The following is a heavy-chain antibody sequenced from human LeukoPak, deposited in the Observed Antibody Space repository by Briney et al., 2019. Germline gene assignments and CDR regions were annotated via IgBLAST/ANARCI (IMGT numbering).Heavy chain of an antibody. Sequence: PGGSLRLSCAASGFTFNKAWMSWVRQAPGKGLEWVGRIKSKTDGGTTDYATAVKGRFLISRDDSRDTVYLQMNSLKIDDTAIYYCTTDFYDFWSGYTDYWGQGTPVTVSS. CDR1: GFTFNKAW. CDR2: IKSKTDGGTT. J-gene: IGHJ4*02. V-gene: IGHV3-15*01. CDR3: TTDFYDFWSGYTDY. D-gene: IGHD3-3*01.